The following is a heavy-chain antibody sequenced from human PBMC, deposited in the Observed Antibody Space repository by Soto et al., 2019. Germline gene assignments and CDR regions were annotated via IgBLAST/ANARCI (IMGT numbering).Heavy chain of an antibody. J-gene: IGHJ4*02. V-gene: IGHV1-69*01. Sequence: QVQLVQSGAEVKRPGSSVKVSCEASGGTFSSLGFTWVRQAPGQGLEWMGGIIPISGRTTFAPKFLGRVTITADDSTRTTYMELTARTSDDTASYYCATRGTQGRWLEFADYWGQGTLVTVSS. CDR2: IIPISGRT. D-gene: IGHD5-12*01. CDR3: ATRGTQGRWLEFADY. CDR1: GGTFSSLG.